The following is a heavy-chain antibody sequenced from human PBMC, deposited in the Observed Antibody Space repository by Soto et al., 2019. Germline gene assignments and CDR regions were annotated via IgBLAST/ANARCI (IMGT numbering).Heavy chain of an antibody. CDR2: IYYSGST. Sequence: SETLSLTCTVSGGSISSGGYYWSWIRQHPGKGLEWIGYIYYSGSTYYNPSLKSRVTISVDTSKNQFSLKLSSVTAADTAVYYCARVSITMVRGVNFDYWGQGTLVTVPQ. V-gene: IGHV4-31*03. CDR3: ARVSITMVRGVNFDY. CDR1: GGSISSGGYY. D-gene: IGHD3-10*01. J-gene: IGHJ4*02.